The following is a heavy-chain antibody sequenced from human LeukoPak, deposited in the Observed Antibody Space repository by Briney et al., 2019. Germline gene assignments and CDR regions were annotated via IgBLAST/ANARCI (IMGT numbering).Heavy chain of an antibody. V-gene: IGHV1-69*10. CDR3: ARREYRGDHDAFDI. CDR2: IIPILGIA. CDR1: GGTFSSYA. Sequence: ASVKVSCKASGGTFSSYAISWVRQAPGQGLEWMGGIIPILGIANYAQKFQGRVTITADKSTSTAYMELSSLRSEDTAVYYCARREYRGDHDAFDIWGQGTMVTVSS. D-gene: IGHD2-2*01. J-gene: IGHJ3*02.